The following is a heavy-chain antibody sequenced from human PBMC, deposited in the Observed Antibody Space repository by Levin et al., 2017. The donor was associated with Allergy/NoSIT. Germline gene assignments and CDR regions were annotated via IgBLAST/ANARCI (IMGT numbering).Heavy chain of an antibody. CDR3: ARDEGYGDYGN. V-gene: IGHV1-69*04. CDR2: IIPILGIA. CDR1: GGTFSSYA. J-gene: IGHJ4*02. D-gene: IGHD4-17*01. Sequence: SVKVSCKASGGTFSSYAISWVRQAPGQGLEWMGRIIPILGIANYAQKFQGRVTITADKSTSTAYMELSSLRSEDTAVYYCARDEGYGDYGNWGQGTLVTVSS.